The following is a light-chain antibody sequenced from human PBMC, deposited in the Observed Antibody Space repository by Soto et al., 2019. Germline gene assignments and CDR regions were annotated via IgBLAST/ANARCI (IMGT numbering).Light chain of an antibody. CDR2: YDS. CDR1: NIGSKS. J-gene: IGLJ2*01. V-gene: IGLV3-21*04. Sequence: SSDLTQPPSVSVAPGKTTRITCGGNNIGSKSVHWYQQKPGQAPVLVIYYDSDRPSGIPERFSGSNSGNTATLTISRVEAGDEADYYCQVWDSSSDHVVFGGGPKVTVL. CDR3: QVWDSSSDHVV.